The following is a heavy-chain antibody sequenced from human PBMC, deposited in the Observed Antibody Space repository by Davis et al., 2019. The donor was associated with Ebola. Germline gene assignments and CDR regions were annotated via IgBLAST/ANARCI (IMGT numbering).Heavy chain of an antibody. CDR1: GYTFTSYD. CDR3: VRGTITIFGVVMGWFDP. Sequence: ASVKVSCKASGYTFTSYDINWVRQATGQGLEWMGWMNPNSGNTGYAQNFQGRVTMTTDTSTSTAYMELRSLRSDDTAVYYCVRGTITIFGVVMGWFDPWGQGTLVTVSS. D-gene: IGHD3-3*01. CDR2: MNPNSGNT. J-gene: IGHJ5*02. V-gene: IGHV1-8*01.